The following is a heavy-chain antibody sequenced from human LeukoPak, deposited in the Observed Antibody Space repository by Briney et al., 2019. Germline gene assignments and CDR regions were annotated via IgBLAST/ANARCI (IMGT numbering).Heavy chain of an antibody. D-gene: IGHD6-13*01. Sequence: SVKVSCKASGGTFSSYAISWVRQAPGQGLEWMGRIIPILGIANYAQKFQGRVTITADKSTSTAYMELSSLRSEDTAVYYCAAAGTGAYYFDYWGQGTLVAVSS. CDR2: IIPILGIA. V-gene: IGHV1-69*04. J-gene: IGHJ4*02. CDR1: GGTFSSYA. CDR3: AAAGTGAYYFDY.